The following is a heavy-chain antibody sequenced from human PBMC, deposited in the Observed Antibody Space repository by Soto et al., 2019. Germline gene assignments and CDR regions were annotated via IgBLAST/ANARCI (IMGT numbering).Heavy chain of an antibody. CDR2: IYWDDDK. Sequence: GSGPTLVNPTQTLTLTCTFSGFSLSTRGESMGWISQPPGKALEWFALIYWDDDKRYSPSLKSRLTITKDTSKNQVVLTRTNMDPVDTASYYGARTYYYGQNWSDPWVQGTLVTGSS. D-gene: IGHD3-10*01. V-gene: IGHV2-5*02. CDR3: ARTYYYGQNWSDP. J-gene: IGHJ5*02. CDR1: GFSLSTRGES.